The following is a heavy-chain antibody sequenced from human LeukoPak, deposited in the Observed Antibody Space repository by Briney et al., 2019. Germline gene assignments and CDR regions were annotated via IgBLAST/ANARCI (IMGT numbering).Heavy chain of an antibody. CDR2: INHSGST. D-gene: IGHD4-23*01. Sequence: SETLSLTCAVYGGSFSGYYWSWIRQPPGKGLEWIGEINHSGSTNYNPSLKSRVTISVDTSKNQFSLKLSSVTAADTAVYYCARLADYGGMDVWGKGTTVTISS. CDR1: GGSFSGYY. J-gene: IGHJ6*03. CDR3: ARLADYGGMDV. V-gene: IGHV4-34*01.